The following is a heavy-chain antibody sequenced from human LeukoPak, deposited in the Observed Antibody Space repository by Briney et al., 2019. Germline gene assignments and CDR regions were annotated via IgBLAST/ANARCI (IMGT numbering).Heavy chain of an antibody. V-gene: IGHV4-4*09. Sequence: PSETLSLTCTVSGGYISSYYWTWIRQPPGKGLEWIGYIRQSGSAKYNRSFSNLSVDTSKNQFSLKLSSVTAADTAVYYCASYTLRYYDRTYYFDYWGQGTLVTVSS. D-gene: IGHD3-22*01. CDR2: IRQSGSA. CDR3: ASYTLRYYDRTYYFDY. CDR1: GGYISSYY. J-gene: IGHJ4*02.